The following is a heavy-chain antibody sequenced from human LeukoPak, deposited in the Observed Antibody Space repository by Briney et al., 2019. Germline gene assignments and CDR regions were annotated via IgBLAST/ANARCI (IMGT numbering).Heavy chain of an antibody. Sequence: ASETLSLTCTVSGYSISSGYYWGWIRQPPGKGLEWIGSIYHSGSTYYNPSLKSRVTISVDTSKNQFSLKLSSVTAADTAVYYCARGGNEMATTFFQLPPYFDYWGQGTLVTVSS. J-gene: IGHJ4*02. CDR1: GYSISSGYY. CDR2: IYHSGST. CDR3: ARGGNEMATTFFQLPPYFDY. D-gene: IGHD5-24*01. V-gene: IGHV4-38-2*02.